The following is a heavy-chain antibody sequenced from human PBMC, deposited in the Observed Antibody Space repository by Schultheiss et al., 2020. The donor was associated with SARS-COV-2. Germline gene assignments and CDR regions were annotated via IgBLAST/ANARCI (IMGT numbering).Heavy chain of an antibody. CDR3: ARDFSSTCDY. Sequence: GGSLRLSCAASGFTFSDYAMNWVRQAPGKGLEWVAFISYDGSNKYHADSVKGRFTISRDNSRNTLYLQMDSLRAEDTAVYYCARDFSSTCDYWGQGTLVTVSS. V-gene: IGHV3-30*04. D-gene: IGHD6-13*01. CDR1: GFTFSDYA. J-gene: IGHJ4*02. CDR2: ISYDGSNK.